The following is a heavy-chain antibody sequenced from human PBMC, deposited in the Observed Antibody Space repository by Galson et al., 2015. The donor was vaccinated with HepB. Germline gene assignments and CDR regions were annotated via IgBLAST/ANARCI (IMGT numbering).Heavy chain of an antibody. CDR2: INHSGST. V-gene: IGHV4-34*01. CDR3: ARGPASVVYDYVWWSSRQPLYYLDS. D-gene: IGHD3-16*02. CDR1: GGSFSDYY. J-gene: IGHJ4*02. Sequence: SETLSLTCAVYGGSFSDYYWSWIRQPPGKGLEWIGEINHSGSTNDNPSLKSRITISVDTSKNQFSLKLTSVTAADAAVYYCARGPASVVYDYVWWSSRQPLYYLDSWGQGTLLTVSS.